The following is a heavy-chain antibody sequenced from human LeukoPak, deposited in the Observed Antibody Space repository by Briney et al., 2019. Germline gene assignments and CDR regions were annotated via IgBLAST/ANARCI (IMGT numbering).Heavy chain of an antibody. CDR2: IYYSGST. CDR1: GGSISSYC. J-gene: IGHJ4*02. Sequence: SETLSLTCTVSGGSISSYCWSWIRQPPGKGLEWIGYIYYSGSTNYNPSLKSRVTISVDTSKNQFSLKLSSVTAADTAVYYCARGSMVRGKYDYWGQGTLVTVSS. D-gene: IGHD3-10*01. V-gene: IGHV4-59*01. CDR3: ARGSMVRGKYDY.